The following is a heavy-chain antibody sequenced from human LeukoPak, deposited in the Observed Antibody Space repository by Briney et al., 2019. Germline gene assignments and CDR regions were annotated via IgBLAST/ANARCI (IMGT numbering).Heavy chain of an antibody. J-gene: IGHJ6*02. CDR3: ARGDPLMYYYYYGMDV. CDR2: MNPNSGNT. V-gene: IGHV1-8*01. Sequence: GASVKVSCKASGYTFTSYDINWVRQATGQGLEWIGWMNPNSGNTGYAQKFQGRVTMTRNTSISTAYMELSSLRSEDTAVYYCARGDPLMYYYYYGMDVWGQGTTVTVSS. CDR1: GYTFTSYD. D-gene: IGHD2-8*01.